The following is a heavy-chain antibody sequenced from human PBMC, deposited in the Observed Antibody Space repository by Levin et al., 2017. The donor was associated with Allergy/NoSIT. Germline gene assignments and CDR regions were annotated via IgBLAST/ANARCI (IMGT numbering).Heavy chain of an antibody. CDR3: ARFARPAGFYDSSDSFDI. CDR1: GFTFSNYA. Sequence: GESLKISCAASGFTFSNYAMSWVRQAPGKGLEWVAGFRDTRYTNYADSVNGRFTISRDNSRNMFYLQMNSLRAEDTAVYYCARFARPAGFYDSSDSFDIWGQGTMVTVSS. J-gene: IGHJ3*02. CDR2: FRDTRYT. V-gene: IGHV3-23*01. D-gene: IGHD3-22*01.